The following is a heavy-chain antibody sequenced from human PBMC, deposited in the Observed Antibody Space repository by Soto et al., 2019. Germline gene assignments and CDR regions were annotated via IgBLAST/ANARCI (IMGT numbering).Heavy chain of an antibody. V-gene: IGHV3-30*18. J-gene: IGHJ4*02. CDR3: AKGAYAVVAASYFDY. D-gene: IGHD2-15*01. CDR1: GFTFSSYG. Sequence: VGSLRLSCAASGFTFSSYGIHWVRQAPGKGLEWVAVISYDGSNKYYADSVKGRFTISRDNSKNTLYLQMNSLRAEDTAVYYCAKGAYAVVAASYFDYWGQGTLVTVSS. CDR2: ISYDGSNK.